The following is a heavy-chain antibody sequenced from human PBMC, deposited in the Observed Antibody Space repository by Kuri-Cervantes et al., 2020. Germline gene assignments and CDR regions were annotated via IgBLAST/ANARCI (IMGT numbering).Heavy chain of an antibody. D-gene: IGHD5-18*01. Sequence: GGSLRLSCKGSGYSFTSYWISWVRQMPGKGLEWMGIIYPGDSDTRYSPSFQGQVTISADKSISTAYLQWSSLKASDTAMYYCAVKGYSYGTHYYYGMDVWGQGTTVTVSS. J-gene: IGHJ6*02. V-gene: IGHV5-51*01. CDR2: IYPGDSDT. CDR1: GYSFTSYW. CDR3: AVKGYSYGTHYYYGMDV.